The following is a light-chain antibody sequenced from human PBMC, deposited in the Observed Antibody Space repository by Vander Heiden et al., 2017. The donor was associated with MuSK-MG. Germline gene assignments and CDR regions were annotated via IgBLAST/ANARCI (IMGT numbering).Light chain of an antibody. V-gene: IGKV2D-29*02. CDR3: MQNTQFPLT. CDR1: HSLLHSNGKTY. CDR2: EVS. Sequence: DIVLTQTPFSLSFPPGQPASTSCNPSHSLLHSNGKTYLSWYLQKPGQSPQLLIYEVSNRFSGVPDRFSGSGSGTDFTLKISRVEAEDVGVYYCMQNTQFPLTFGGGTKVEIK. J-gene: IGKJ4*02.